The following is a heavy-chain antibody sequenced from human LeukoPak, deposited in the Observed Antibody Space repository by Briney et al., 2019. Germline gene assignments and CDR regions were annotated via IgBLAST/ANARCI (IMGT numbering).Heavy chain of an antibody. V-gene: IGHV3-66*01. D-gene: IGHD2/OR15-2a*01. CDR3: ARENSYAFNL. J-gene: IGHJ3*01. CDR2: IYPGGTT. CDR1: GFTVTTNY. Sequence: GGSLRLSCAVSGFTVTTNYMTWVRQAPGKGLEWVSFIYPGGTTAYADSVKDRFTISTDNSKNSLFLQMNSLRAEDTAVYYCARENSYAFNLWGQGTMVTVFS.